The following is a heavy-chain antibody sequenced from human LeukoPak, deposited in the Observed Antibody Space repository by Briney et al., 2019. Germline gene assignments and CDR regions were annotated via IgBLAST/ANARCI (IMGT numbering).Heavy chain of an antibody. CDR1: GGSISSSSYY. D-gene: IGHD3-22*01. CDR3: ARHPINTYYYDSSGWA. Sequence: PSETLSLTCTVSGGSISSSSYYWGWIRQPPGKGLVWIGSIYYSRSTYYNPSLKSRVTISVDTSKNQFSLKLSSVTAADTAVYYCARHPINTYYYDSSGWAWGQGTLVTVSS. J-gene: IGHJ5*02. CDR2: IYYSRST. V-gene: IGHV4-39*01.